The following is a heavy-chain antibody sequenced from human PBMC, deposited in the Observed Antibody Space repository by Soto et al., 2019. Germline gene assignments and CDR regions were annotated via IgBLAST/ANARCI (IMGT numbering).Heavy chain of an antibody. CDR3: ARDTYYYDSSGYYYESAFDI. Sequence: GASVKVSCKASGGTFSSYAISWVRQAPGQGLEWMGGIIPIFGTANYAQKFQGRVTITADESTSTAYMELSSLRSEDTAVYYCARDTYYYDSSGYYYESAFDIWGQGIMVTVSS. D-gene: IGHD3-22*01. V-gene: IGHV1-69*13. CDR2: IIPIFGTA. J-gene: IGHJ3*02. CDR1: GGTFSSYA.